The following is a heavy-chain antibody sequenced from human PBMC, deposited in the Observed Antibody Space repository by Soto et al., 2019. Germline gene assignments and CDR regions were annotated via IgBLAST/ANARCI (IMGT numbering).Heavy chain of an antibody. CDR1: GFTVSSNY. D-gene: IGHD3-10*01. CDR3: ARERSYHDAFDI. Sequence: PGGSLRLSCAASGFTVSSNYMNWVRQAPGKGLEWVSVIHSGGSTYYADSVKGRFTISRDNSKNTLYLQMNSLRAEDTAVYYCARERSYHDAFDIWGQGTMVTVSS. J-gene: IGHJ3*02. V-gene: IGHV3-53*01. CDR2: IHSGGST.